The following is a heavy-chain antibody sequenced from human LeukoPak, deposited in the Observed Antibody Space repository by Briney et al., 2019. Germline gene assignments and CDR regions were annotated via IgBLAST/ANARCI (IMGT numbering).Heavy chain of an antibody. CDR3: AGDGPRRSSPQDY. CDR1: GFTFSNYW. D-gene: IGHD5-24*01. Sequence: GGSLRLSCAASGFTFSNYWMSWVRQAPGKGLEWVANIKQDGSEKYYVDSVKGRFTISRDNAKNSLYLQMNSLRAEDTAVYYCAGDGPRRSSPQDYWGQGTLVTVSS. V-gene: IGHV3-7*01. J-gene: IGHJ4*02. CDR2: IKQDGSEK.